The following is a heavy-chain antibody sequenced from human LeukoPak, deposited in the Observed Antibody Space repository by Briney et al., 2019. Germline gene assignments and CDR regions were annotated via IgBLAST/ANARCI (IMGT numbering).Heavy chain of an antibody. Sequence: SETLSLTCAVYGGSFSGYYWSWIRQPPGKGLEWIGEINHSGSTNYNPSLKSRVTISVDTSKNQFSLKLSSVTAADTAVYYCARGRDIVVVPAAGIGFDYWGQGTLVTVSS. CDR2: INHSGST. D-gene: IGHD2-2*01. CDR1: GGSFSGYY. CDR3: ARGRDIVVVPAAGIGFDY. J-gene: IGHJ4*02. V-gene: IGHV4-34*01.